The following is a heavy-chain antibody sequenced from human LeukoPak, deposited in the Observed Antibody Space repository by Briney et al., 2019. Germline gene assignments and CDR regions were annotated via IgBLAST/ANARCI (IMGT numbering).Heavy chain of an antibody. J-gene: IGHJ5*02. CDR2: VYPGDSDT. Sequence: GESLKISCKGSGYSFTSYWIGWVRQMPGKGLEWMGIVYPGDSDTRYSPSFQGQVTISADKSISTAYLQWSSLKASDTAMYYCARQEYCSGGSCYTWFDPWGQGTLVTVSS. CDR3: ARQEYCSGGSCYTWFDP. V-gene: IGHV5-51*01. CDR1: GYSFTSYW. D-gene: IGHD2-15*01.